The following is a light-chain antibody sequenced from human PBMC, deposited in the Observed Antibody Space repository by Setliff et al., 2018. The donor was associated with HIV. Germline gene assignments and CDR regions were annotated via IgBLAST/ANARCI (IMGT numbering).Light chain of an antibody. V-gene: IGLV2-14*01. Sequence: QSALTQPASVSGSPGQSITISCTGTSSDIGRYNYVSWYQQHPGQAPKIIIYEVSNRPSGVSNRFSGSKSGNTASLTISGLQGEDEADYYCGSYSISSTLVVFGGGTKVTVL. J-gene: IGLJ2*01. CDR1: SSDIGRYNY. CDR3: GSYSISSTLVV. CDR2: EVS.